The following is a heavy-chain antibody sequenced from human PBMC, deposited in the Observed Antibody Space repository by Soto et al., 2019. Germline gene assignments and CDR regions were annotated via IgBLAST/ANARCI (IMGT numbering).Heavy chain of an antibody. CDR1: GGSFSGYY. D-gene: IGHD3-9*01. CDR2: IFYSGSP. V-gene: IGHV4-59*08. CDR3: ARHARYYDILTGYSTLSWFDP. J-gene: IGHJ5*02. Sequence: SETLSLTCAVYGGSFSGYYWSWIRQSPGKGLEWIGNIFYSGSPNYNPSIKSRVTISLDTSKNQISLRLNSVTAADTAVYYCARHARYYDILTGYSTLSWFDPWGQGTLVTVSS.